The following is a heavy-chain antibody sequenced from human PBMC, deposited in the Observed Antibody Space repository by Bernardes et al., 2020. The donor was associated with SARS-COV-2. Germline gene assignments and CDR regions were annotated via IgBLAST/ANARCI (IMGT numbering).Heavy chain of an antibody. J-gene: IGHJ5*02. CDR1: GYIFTTFD. D-gene: IGHD2-2*01. CDR3: ARGRLPYFT. Sequence: ASLKVSCKASGYIFTTFDINWVRQTTGQGLEWMGWMTPTSGTTGFAQKFQGRVTLTRNISISTAYMELSGLRSDDTAVYYCARGRLPYFTWGQGTLVTVSS. V-gene: IGHV1-8*01. CDR2: MTPTSGTT.